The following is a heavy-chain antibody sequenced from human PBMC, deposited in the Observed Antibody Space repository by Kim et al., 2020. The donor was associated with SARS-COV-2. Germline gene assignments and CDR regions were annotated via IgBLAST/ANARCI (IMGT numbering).Heavy chain of an antibody. D-gene: IGHD4-17*01. CDR2: ISYSGST. Sequence: SETLSLTCTVSGGSISSSSYYWGWIRQPPGKGLEWIGSISYSGSTYYNPSLKSRVTISVDTSKNQFSLKLSSVTAADTAVHYCARRIRGYGDYGGFFDYWGQGTLVTVSS. J-gene: IGHJ4*02. CDR3: ARRIRGYGDYGGFFDY. CDR1: GGSISSSSYY. V-gene: IGHV4-39*01.